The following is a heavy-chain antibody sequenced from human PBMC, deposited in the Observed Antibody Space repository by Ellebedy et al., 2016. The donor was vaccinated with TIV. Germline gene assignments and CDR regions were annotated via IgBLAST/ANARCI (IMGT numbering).Heavy chain of an antibody. J-gene: IGHJ5*02. Sequence: GESLKISXKGSGYSFTSYWIGWVRQMPGKGLEWMGIIYPGDSDTRYSPSFQGQVTISADKSISTAYLQWSSLKASDTAMYYCARHTRVQYYYGSGSYSGFDPWGQGTLVTVSS. CDR1: GYSFTSYW. CDR3: ARHTRVQYYYGSGSYSGFDP. CDR2: IYPGDSDT. V-gene: IGHV5-51*01. D-gene: IGHD3-10*01.